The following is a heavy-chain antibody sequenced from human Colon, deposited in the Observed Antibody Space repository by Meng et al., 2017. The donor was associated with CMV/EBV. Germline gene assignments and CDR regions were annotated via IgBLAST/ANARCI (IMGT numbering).Heavy chain of an antibody. D-gene: IGHD3-3*01. CDR3: ARDPSLITISGVVTYGMDV. V-gene: IGHV3-48*04. Sequence: GGSLRLSCAASGFTFSKYSINWVRQAPGKGLEWVSYISSGGQTIHYADSVKGRFTISRDNTNNLLYLEMTSLRADDTAVYYCARDPSLITISGVVTYGMDVWGAGTTVTVSS. CDR2: ISSGGQTI. J-gene: IGHJ6*04. CDR1: GFTFSKYS.